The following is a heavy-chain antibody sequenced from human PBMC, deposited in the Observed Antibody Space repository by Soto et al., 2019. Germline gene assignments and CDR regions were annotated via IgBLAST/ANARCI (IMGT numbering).Heavy chain of an antibody. Sequence: LRLSCAASGFTFSSYDMHWVLQATGKGLEWVSAIGTAGDTYYPGSVKGRFTISRENAKNSLYLQMNSLRAGDTTVYYCARSMGAVAYDYWGQGTLVTVSS. CDR2: IGTAGDT. CDR1: GFTFSSYD. V-gene: IGHV3-13*01. D-gene: IGHD6-19*01. J-gene: IGHJ4*02. CDR3: ARSMGAVAYDY.